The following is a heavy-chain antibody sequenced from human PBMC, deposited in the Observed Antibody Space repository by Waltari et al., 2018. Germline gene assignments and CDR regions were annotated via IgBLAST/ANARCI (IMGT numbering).Heavy chain of an antibody. J-gene: IGHJ5*02. Sequence: EVQLVESGGGLVKPGGSLRPSCAPSGFTFSSYSMNWARQAPGRWLEWVSSISSSSSYIYYADSVKGRFTISRDNAKNSLYLQMNSLRAEDTAVYYCARDLGGLAARGWFDPWGQGTLVTVSS. CDR1: GFTFSSYS. CDR3: ARDLGGLAARGWFDP. V-gene: IGHV3-21*01. CDR2: ISSSSSYI. D-gene: IGHD3-16*01.